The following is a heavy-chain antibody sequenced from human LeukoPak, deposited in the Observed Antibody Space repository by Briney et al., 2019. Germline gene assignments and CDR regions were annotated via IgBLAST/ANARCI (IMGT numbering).Heavy chain of an antibody. CDR3: ARGVGYCSGGSCSVPEF. V-gene: IGHV4-34*01. Sequence: SETLSLTCTVSGGSVSSYYWSWIRQPPGKGLEWIGEINHSGSTNYNPSLKSRVTISVDTSKNQFSLKLSSVTAADTAVYYCARGVGYCSGGSCSVPEFWGQGTLVTVSS. J-gene: IGHJ4*02. CDR1: GGSVSSYY. CDR2: INHSGST. D-gene: IGHD2-15*01.